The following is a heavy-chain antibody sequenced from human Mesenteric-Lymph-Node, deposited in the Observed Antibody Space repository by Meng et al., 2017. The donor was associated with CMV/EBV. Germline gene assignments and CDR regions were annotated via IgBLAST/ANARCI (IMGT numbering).Heavy chain of an antibody. CDR1: GASISSSSYY. Sequence: SETLSLTCTVSGASISSSSYYWGWIRQPPGKGLEWIGSVYYSGSTYYNPSLKSRVTISVDTSKNQFSLKLSSVTAADTAVYYCAITIPRMEDYYGMDVWGQGTTVTVSS. D-gene: IGHD1-1*01. CDR2: VYYSGST. CDR3: AITIPRMEDYYGMDV. J-gene: IGHJ6*02. V-gene: IGHV4-39*01.